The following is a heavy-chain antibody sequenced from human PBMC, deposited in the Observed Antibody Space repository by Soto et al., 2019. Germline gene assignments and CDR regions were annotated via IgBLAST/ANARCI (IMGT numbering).Heavy chain of an antibody. V-gene: IGHV4-31*03. J-gene: IGHJ4*02. CDR1: GDSISSGGYY. CDR2: IYYSGRA. D-gene: IGHD5-12*01. CDR3: ARLAVDGNFDY. Sequence: SETLSLTCTVSGDSISSGGYYWSWVRQHPGKGLEWIGYIYYSGRAFYNPSLQSRVTISVDTSKNNFSLKVTSVTAADTAVYYCARLAVDGNFDYWGQGALVTVSS.